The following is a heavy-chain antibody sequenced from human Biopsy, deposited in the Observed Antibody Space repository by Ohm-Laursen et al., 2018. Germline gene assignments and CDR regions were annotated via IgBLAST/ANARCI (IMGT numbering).Heavy chain of an antibody. D-gene: IGHD1-1*01. Sequence: GASVKASCKVSGYTLTELSMHWVRQAPGKGLEWMGGFAPENGKTVYAQNFQAGVSMTEDTSTDTAYMELRSLRSEETAVYYCAADINVWNVNYWGQGTQVTVSS. CDR1: GYTLTELS. V-gene: IGHV1-24*01. CDR2: FAPENGKT. J-gene: IGHJ4*02. CDR3: AADINVWNVNY.